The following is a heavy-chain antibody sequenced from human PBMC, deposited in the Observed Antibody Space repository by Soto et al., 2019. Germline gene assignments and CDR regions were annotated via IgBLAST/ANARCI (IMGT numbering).Heavy chain of an antibody. D-gene: IGHD4-17*01. V-gene: IGHV3-21*01. J-gene: IGHJ5*02. CDR2: ISSSSSYI. CDR3: ARAVTTVTTVGEDNWFDP. CDR1: GFTFSSYS. Sequence: GGSLRLSCAASGFTFSSYSMNWVRQAPGKGLEWVSSISSSSSYIYYADSVKGRFTISRDNAKNSLYLQMNSLRAEDTAVYYCARAVTTVTTVGEDNWFDPWGQGTLVTVSS.